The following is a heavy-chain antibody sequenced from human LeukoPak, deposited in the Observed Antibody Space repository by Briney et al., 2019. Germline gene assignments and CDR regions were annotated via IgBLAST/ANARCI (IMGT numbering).Heavy chain of an antibody. Sequence: SETLSLTCTVSGGSISSGSYYWSWIRQPAGKGLEWIGRIYTSGSTNYNPSLKSRVTISVDTSKNQFSLKLSSVTAADTAVYYCARVLGWFDPWGQGTLVTVSS. D-gene: IGHD3-16*01. V-gene: IGHV4-61*02. CDR2: IYTSGST. CDR1: GGSISSGSYY. CDR3: ARVLGWFDP. J-gene: IGHJ5*02.